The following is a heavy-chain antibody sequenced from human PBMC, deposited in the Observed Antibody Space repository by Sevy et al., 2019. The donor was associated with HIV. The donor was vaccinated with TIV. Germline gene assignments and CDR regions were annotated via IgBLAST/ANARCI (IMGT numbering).Heavy chain of an antibody. Sequence: GGSLRLSCAASGFIFNSDAMSWVLQAPGKGLEWVASISGSGGSTYYADSEKGRVTISRDNFRRMMDLQMNSLRAEDTAVYYCLGVGTTTAFDYWGQGTLVTVSS. V-gene: IGHV3-23*01. CDR1: GFIFNSDA. D-gene: IGHD1-26*01. CDR3: LGVGTTTAFDY. CDR2: ISGSGGST. J-gene: IGHJ4*02.